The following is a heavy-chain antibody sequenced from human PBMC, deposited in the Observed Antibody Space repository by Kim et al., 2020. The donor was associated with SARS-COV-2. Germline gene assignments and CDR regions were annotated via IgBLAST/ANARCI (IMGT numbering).Heavy chain of an antibody. J-gene: IGHJ5*02. CDR1: GFSFDDSA. V-gene: IGHV3-9*01. CDR3: AKARLTDSNWFDP. Sequence: GGSLRLSCATSGFSFDDSAMHWDRQAPGKGLEWVSGINYNSGRIGYADSVKGRFTISRDNAKNSLYLQRNSLRDEDTALYYCAKARLTDSNWFDPWGQGTLVTVSS. D-gene: IGHD6-25*01. CDR2: INYNSGRI.